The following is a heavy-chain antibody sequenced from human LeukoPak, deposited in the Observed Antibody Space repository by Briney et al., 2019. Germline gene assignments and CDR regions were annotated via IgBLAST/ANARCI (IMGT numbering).Heavy chain of an antibody. V-gene: IGHV4-38-2*02. Sequence: SETLSLTCTVSGYSISSGYYWGWIRQPPGKGLEWIGSIYHSGSTYYNPSLKSRVTISVDTSKNQFSLKLSSVTAADTAVYYCARDLLGGSFFDYWGQGTLVTVSS. CDR3: ARDLLGGSFFDY. CDR2: IYHSGST. D-gene: IGHD1-26*01. J-gene: IGHJ4*02. CDR1: GYSISSGYY.